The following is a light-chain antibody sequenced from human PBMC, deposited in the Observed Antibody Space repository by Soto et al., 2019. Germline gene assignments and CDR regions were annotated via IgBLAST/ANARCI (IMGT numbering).Light chain of an antibody. V-gene: IGLV2-14*03. CDR3: SSYASSSTLL. CDR2: DVS. Sequence: QSALTQPASVSGSPGQSITISCTGTTSDVGYYNYVSWYQHHPGKAPELMIYDVSTRPSGVSNRFSGSKSGNTASLTISGLQAEDEADYYCSSYASSSTLLFGGGTKLTVL. CDR1: TSDVGYYNY. J-gene: IGLJ2*01.